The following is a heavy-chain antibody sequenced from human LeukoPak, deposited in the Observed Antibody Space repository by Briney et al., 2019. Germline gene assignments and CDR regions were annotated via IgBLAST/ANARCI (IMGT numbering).Heavy chain of an antibody. Sequence: VASVKVSCKASGYTFTSYYMHWVRQAPGQGLEWMGRIIPIFGTANYAQKFQGRVTITTDESTSTAYMELSSLRSEDTAVYYCARDEDGDYPNDYWGQGTLVTVSS. D-gene: IGHD4-17*01. CDR2: IIPIFGTA. CDR1: GYTFTSYY. J-gene: IGHJ4*02. V-gene: IGHV1-69*05. CDR3: ARDEDGDYPNDY.